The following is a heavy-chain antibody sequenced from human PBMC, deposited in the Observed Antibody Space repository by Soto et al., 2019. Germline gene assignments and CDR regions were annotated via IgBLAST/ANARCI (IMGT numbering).Heavy chain of an antibody. D-gene: IGHD2-2*01. Sequence: QVQLQESGPGLVKPSETLSLTCTVSGGSITTYYWSWIRQTPGKGLEWIGYIYSNGRTNYNPSLKSRVFLSVDTSKNQFSLRLRSVTAADTAVYYCARYSCSSGTCYFFDHWGQGTLVTVSS. J-gene: IGHJ4*02. CDR3: ARYSCSSGTCYFFDH. CDR1: GGSITTYY. CDR2: IYSNGRT. V-gene: IGHV4-59*01.